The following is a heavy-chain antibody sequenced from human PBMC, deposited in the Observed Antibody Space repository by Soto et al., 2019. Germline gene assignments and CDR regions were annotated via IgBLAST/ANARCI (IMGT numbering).Heavy chain of an antibody. CDR1: GDSISKYY. D-gene: IGHD3-10*01. J-gene: IGHJ4*02. Sequence: SVTLSLTCTVSGDSISKYYGRWIRQSAGKGLEWIGRIDTSGSPHYNPFLRGRVTMSRDTTKNQFSLKLNSVTAADTAVYYCASRGGGTDGYIDYWGQGTLVTVSS. V-gene: IGHV4-4*07. CDR2: IDTSGSP. CDR3: ASRGGGTDGYIDY.